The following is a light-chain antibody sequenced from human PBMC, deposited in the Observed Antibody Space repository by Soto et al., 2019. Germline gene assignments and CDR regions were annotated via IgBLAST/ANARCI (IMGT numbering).Light chain of an antibody. CDR3: QTWATGLRV. CDR1: SGHSSYA. J-gene: IGLJ2*01. Sequence: QPVLTQSPSASASLGASVKLTCTLSSGHSSYAIAWHQQQPEKGPRYLMKLNSDGSHSKGDGIPDRFSGSSSGAERYLTISGLQSEDEADYYCQTWATGLRVFGGGTKVTVL. CDR2: LNSDGSH. V-gene: IGLV4-69*01.